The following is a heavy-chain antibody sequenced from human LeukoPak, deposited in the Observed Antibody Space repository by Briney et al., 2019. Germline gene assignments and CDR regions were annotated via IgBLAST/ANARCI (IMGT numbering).Heavy chain of an antibody. CDR1: GGSFSGYY. D-gene: IGHD4-11*01. CDR2: INHSGST. J-gene: IGHJ4*02. V-gene: IGHV4-34*01. Sequence: SETLSLTCAVYGGSFSGYYWSWTRQPPGKGLEWIGEINHSGSTNYNPSLKSRVTISVDTSKNQFSLKLSSVTAADTAVYYCARGDYDYWGQGTLVTVSS. CDR3: ARGDYDY.